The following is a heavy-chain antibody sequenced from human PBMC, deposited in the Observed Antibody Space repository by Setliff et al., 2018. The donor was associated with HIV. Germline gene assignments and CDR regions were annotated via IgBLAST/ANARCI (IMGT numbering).Heavy chain of an antibody. D-gene: IGHD3-10*01. CDR1: GGTFSTYA. J-gene: IGHJ4*02. CDR3: ARDPHRGLDY. CDR2: ISAYNGNT. V-gene: IGHV1-18*01. Sequence: ASVKVSCKASGGTFSTYAISWVRQAPGQGLEWMGWISAYNGNTNYAQKFQGRVTMTRDTSISTAYMELSRLRSDDTAVYYCARDPHRGLDYWGQGTLVTVSS.